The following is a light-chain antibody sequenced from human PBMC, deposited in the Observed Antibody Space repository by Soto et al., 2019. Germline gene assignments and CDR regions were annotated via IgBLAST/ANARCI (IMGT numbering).Light chain of an antibody. Sequence: EIVMTQSPATLSVSPGERATLSCRASQSVSINLAWYQQRPGQAPRLLIYGASTRATGIPARFSGSGSGTEFTLTISSLQSEDFAVYYCQQYNNCPSITFGQGTRLEIK. CDR1: QSVSIN. CDR3: QQYNNCPSIT. V-gene: IGKV3-15*01. CDR2: GAS. J-gene: IGKJ5*01.